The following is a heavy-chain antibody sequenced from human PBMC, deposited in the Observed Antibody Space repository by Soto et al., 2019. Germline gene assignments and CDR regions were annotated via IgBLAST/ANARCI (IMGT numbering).Heavy chain of an antibody. CDR1: GFTFTRYS. V-gene: IGHV3-21*06. Sequence: GGSLRLSCAASGFTFTRYSMNWVRQAPGKGIEWVSSISSTTNYIYYGDSMKGRFTISRDNGKNSLYLEMHSLRAEDTAVYYCARESEDLTSNFDYWGQGTLVTVSS. CDR2: ISSTTNYI. CDR3: ARESEDLTSNFDY. J-gene: IGHJ4*02.